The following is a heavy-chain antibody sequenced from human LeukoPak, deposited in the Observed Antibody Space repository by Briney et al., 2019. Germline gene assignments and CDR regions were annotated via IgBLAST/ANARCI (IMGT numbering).Heavy chain of an antibody. CDR3: AELGITMIGGV. V-gene: IGHV3-11*04. Sequence: KPGGSLRLSCAASGYSITLNYMTWVRQAPGKGLEWVSYISSSGSTIYYADSVKGRFTISRDNAKNSLYLQMNSLRAEDTAVYYCAELGITMIGGVWGKGTTVTISS. D-gene: IGHD3-10*02. CDR1: GYSITLNY. J-gene: IGHJ6*04. CDR2: ISSSGSTI.